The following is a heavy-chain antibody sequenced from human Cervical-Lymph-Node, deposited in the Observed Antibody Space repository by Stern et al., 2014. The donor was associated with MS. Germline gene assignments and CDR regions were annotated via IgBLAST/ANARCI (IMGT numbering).Heavy chain of an antibody. Sequence: VQLVQSGAEVTKPGSSVKVSCKASGGTFSKFPSSWVRQASGHGLEWMGGIFPVFGTPTYAQEFRGRVTITADVSTSTVYMELSSLRSDDTAVYYCALSSETSDRWYSLGYDLWGQGTLVTVSS. J-gene: IGHJ5*02. CDR2: IFPVFGTP. CDR3: ALSSETSDRWYSLGYDL. D-gene: IGHD6-13*01. CDR1: GGTFSKFP. V-gene: IGHV1-69*01.